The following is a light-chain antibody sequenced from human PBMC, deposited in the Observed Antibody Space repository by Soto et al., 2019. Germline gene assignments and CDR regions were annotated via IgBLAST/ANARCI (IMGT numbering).Light chain of an antibody. Sequence: IVLTQSPSTLSRPPGERATLSCRASQSVSSYLAWYQQKPGQAPRLLIYDTSNRATGIPARFSGSGSGTDFTLTISSLEPEDFAAYYCLQRNKWAWTFGRGTKVDIK. J-gene: IGKJ1*01. CDR1: QSVSSY. CDR3: LQRNKWAWT. CDR2: DTS. V-gene: IGKV3-11*01.